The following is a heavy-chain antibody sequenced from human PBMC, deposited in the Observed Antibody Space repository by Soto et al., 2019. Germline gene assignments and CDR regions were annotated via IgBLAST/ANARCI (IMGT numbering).Heavy chain of an antibody. Sequence: SETLSLTCPFSGGSISSYYWSWIRQPPGKGLEWIGYIYYSGSTNYNPSLKSRVTISVDTSKNQFSLKLSSVTAADTAVYYCARRRSSGWYGGIDYWGQGTLVTVSS. CDR1: GGSISSYY. J-gene: IGHJ4*02. V-gene: IGHV4-59*08. D-gene: IGHD6-19*01. CDR2: IYYSGST. CDR3: ARRRSSGWYGGIDY.